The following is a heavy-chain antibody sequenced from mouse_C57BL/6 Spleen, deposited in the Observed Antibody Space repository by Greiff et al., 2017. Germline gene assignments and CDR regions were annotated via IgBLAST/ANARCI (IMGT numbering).Heavy chain of an antibody. J-gene: IGHJ4*01. D-gene: IGHD2-1*01. CDR1: GYAFSSSW. CDR3: ARGYIYYGCGYAMDY. CDR2: IYPGDGDT. V-gene: IGHV1-82*01. Sequence: QVQLKQSGPELVKPGVSVKISCKASGYAFSSSWMNWVKQRPGKGLEWIGRIYPGDGDTNYNGKFKGKATLTADKSSSTAYMQLSSLTSEDSAVYFCARGYIYYGCGYAMDYWGQGTSVTVSS.